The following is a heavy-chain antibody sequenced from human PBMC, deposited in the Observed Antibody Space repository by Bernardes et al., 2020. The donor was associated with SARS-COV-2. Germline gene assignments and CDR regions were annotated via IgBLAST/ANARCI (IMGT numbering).Heavy chain of an antibody. D-gene: IGHD3-3*01. CDR2: IKQDGSEK. V-gene: IGHV3-7*01. CDR3: ARESVGPYDVWSGMGLGSNYYYGMDV. J-gene: IGHJ6*02. CDR1: GFTFSSYC. Sequence: GGSLRLSCAASGFTFSSYCMSWVRQAPGKGLEWVANIKQDGSEKYYVDSVKGRFTISRDNAKNSLYLQMNSLRAEDTAVYYCARESVGPYDVWSGMGLGSNYYYGMDVWGQGTTVTVSS.